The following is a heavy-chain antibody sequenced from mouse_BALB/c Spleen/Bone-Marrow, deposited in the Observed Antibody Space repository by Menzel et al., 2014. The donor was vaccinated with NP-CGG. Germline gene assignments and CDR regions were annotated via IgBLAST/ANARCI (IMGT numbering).Heavy chain of an antibody. V-gene: IGHV1-5*01. CDR2: IYPGNSDT. CDR3: TRFGSTYDWYFDV. CDR1: GYSFTIYW. J-gene: IGHJ1*01. Sequence: EVHLVESGTVLARPGASVKMSCKASGYSFTIYWMHWVKQRPGQGLEWIGAIYPGNSDTSYNQKFKGKAKLTAVTSASTAYVELSSLTSEDSAVYYCTRFGSTYDWYFDVWGAGTTVTVSS. D-gene: IGHD1-1*01.